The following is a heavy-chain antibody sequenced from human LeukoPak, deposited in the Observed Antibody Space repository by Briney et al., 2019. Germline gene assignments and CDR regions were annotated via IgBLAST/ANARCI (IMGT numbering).Heavy chain of an antibody. Sequence: GESLKIPVKPPGHRLINLWNTLVRQIPGKGLEWVGRFDPRYSYTNYSPSCQGYVTISTDKSIDTAYLQWTSLKASDTAIYYGARTPGYCSSTSCYPDWFDPWGQGTLVTVSS. CDR3: ARTPGYCSSTSCYPDWFDP. D-gene: IGHD2-2*01. CDR1: GHRLINLW. V-gene: IGHV5-10-1*01. J-gene: IGHJ5*02. CDR2: FDPRYSYT.